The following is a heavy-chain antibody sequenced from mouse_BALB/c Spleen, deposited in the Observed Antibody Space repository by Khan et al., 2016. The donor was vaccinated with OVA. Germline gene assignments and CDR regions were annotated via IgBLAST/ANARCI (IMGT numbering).Heavy chain of an antibody. CDR3: ARSASYWFFDV. Sequence: IQLVQSGPELKKPGETVKISCKASGYTFTNYGMNWVKQAPGKGLKWMGWINTYTGEPTYADDFKGRFAFSLETSANTAYLQINNLKKEDTATYFCARSASYWFFDVWGAGTTVTVSS. CDR1: GYTFTNYG. V-gene: IGHV9-3-1*01. J-gene: IGHJ1*01. CDR2: INTYTGEP. D-gene: IGHD6-1*01.